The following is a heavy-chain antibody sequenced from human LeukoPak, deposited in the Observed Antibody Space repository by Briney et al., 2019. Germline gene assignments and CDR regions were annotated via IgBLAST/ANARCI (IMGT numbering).Heavy chain of an antibody. CDR2: ISYDGSNK. Sequence: GGSLRLSCAASGFTFSSYAMHWVRQAPGKGLEWVAVISYDGSNKYYADSVKGRFTISRDNSKNTLYLQMNSLRAEDTAVYYCAREPPRWLQPHASNWFDPWGQGTLVTVSS. CDR3: AREPPRWLQPHASNWFDP. V-gene: IGHV3-30*04. CDR1: GFTFSSYA. D-gene: IGHD5-24*01. J-gene: IGHJ5*02.